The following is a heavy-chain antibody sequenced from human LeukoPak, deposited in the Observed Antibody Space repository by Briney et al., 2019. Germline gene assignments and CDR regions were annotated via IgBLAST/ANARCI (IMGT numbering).Heavy chain of an antibody. CDR3: ARLSRGNLRYFDWLPDY. CDR1: GGSVSSGSHY. CDR2: INHSGST. Sequence: SETLSLTCTVSGGSVSSGSHYWSWIRQPPGKGLEWIGEINHSGSTNYNPSLKSRVTISVDTSKNQFSLKLSSVTAADTAVYYCARLSRGNLRYFDWLPDYWGQGTLVTVSS. D-gene: IGHD3-9*01. V-gene: IGHV4-39*07. J-gene: IGHJ4*02.